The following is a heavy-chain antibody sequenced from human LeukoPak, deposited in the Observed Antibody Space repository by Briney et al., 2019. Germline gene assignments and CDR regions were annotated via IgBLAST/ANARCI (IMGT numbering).Heavy chain of an antibody. D-gene: IGHD3-10*01. Sequence: PSGTLSLTCDVSGASISNSDWWGWVRQAPGKGLEWIGSIYYSGSTYYNPSLKSRVTISVDTSKNQFSLKLSSVTAADTAVYYCARDPPPARRAGDYWGQGTLVTVSS. J-gene: IGHJ4*02. CDR1: GASISNSDW. V-gene: IGHV4-4*02. CDR3: ARDPPPARRAGDY. CDR2: IYYSGST.